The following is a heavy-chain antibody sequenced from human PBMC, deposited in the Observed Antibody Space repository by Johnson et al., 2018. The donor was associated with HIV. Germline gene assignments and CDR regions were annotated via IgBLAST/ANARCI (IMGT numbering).Heavy chain of an antibody. CDR3: TTIWTTLGYCSGGSCDDAFDI. Sequence: GDYAMTWFRQAPGKGLEWVGFIRSKAYGGTTDYAASIKGRFTISRDDSKNTLYLQMNSLKTEDTAVYYCTTIWTTLGYCSGGSCDDAFDIWGQGTMVTVSS. CDR1: GDYA. D-gene: IGHD2-15*01. CDR2: IRSKAYGGTT. J-gene: IGHJ3*02. V-gene: IGHV3-49*03.